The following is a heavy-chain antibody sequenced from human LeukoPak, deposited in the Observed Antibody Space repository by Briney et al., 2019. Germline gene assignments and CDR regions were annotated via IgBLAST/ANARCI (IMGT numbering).Heavy chain of an antibody. Sequence: PGGSLRLSCAASGFTFSSYSMNWVRQAPGKGLEWVSYISSSSSTIYYADSVKGRFTISRDNAKNSLYLQMNSLRAEDTAVYYCARESRYCSSTSCYIHWFDPWGQGTLVTVSS. CDR3: ARESRYCSSTSCYIHWFDP. J-gene: IGHJ5*02. V-gene: IGHV3-48*01. CDR1: GFTFSSYS. CDR2: ISSSSSTI. D-gene: IGHD2-2*02.